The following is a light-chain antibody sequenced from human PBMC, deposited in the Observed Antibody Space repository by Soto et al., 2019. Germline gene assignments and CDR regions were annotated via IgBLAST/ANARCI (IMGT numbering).Light chain of an antibody. CDR2: GAS. Sequence: EIVLTQSPGTLSLSPGERATLSCRASQSVSSSYLAWYQQKPGQAPRLLIYGASSRATGIPDRFSGSGSGTDFTLTISRLEPEDFAVYYCQQYGSSPQTFGQGXXVEIK. CDR3: QQYGSSPQT. V-gene: IGKV3-20*01. CDR1: QSVSSSY. J-gene: IGKJ1*01.